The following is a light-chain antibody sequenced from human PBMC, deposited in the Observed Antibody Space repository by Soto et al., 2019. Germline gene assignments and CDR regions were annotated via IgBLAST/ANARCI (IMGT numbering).Light chain of an antibody. J-gene: IGKJ1*01. V-gene: IGKV3-15*01. CDR2: GAS. Sequence: EIVMTQSPATLSVSPGARATLSCRASLSVSSNFAWFQQKPGQAPRLLIYGASTRATGIPARFSGSGSGTEFTLTISSLQSEDFAVYYCQQYSNWPWTFGQGTKVDIK. CDR3: QQYSNWPWT. CDR1: LSVSSN.